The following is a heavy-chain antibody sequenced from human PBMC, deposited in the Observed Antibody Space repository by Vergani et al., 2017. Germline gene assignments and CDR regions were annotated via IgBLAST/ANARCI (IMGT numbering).Heavy chain of an antibody. J-gene: IGHJ4*02. Sequence: QAQFVESAGGVVQPGGSLRLSCAASGFTFSNFGMHWIRQAPGKGLEWLAYIGKDGINTRNRDAVTGRFTVSRDNSKDILYLQMDSLRSEDTALYYCAKYLRDSSDGLPDSWGPGTVVIVSS. CDR3: AKYLRDSSDGLPDS. CDR1: GFTFSNFG. V-gene: IGHV3-30*02. CDR2: IGKDGINT. D-gene: IGHD2-21*02.